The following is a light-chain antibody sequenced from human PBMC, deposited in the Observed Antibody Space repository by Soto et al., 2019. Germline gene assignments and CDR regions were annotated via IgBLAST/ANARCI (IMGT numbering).Light chain of an antibody. Sequence: DIQMTQSPSSVSASVGDRVTITCRASQDIDNWLAWYQQKPGKAPKLLIYAASTLQSGVPSRFSGSGSGTDFTFTISSLXXEDFATYYCQQGSSFPWTFGQGTKVEIK. CDR1: QDIDNW. V-gene: IGKV1-12*01. CDR2: AAS. CDR3: QQGSSFPWT. J-gene: IGKJ1*01.